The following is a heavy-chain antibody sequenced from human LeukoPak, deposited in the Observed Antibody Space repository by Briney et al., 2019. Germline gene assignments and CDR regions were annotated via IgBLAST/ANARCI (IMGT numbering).Heavy chain of an antibody. CDR1: GFSISSDSY. D-gene: IGHD2-2*01. J-gene: IGHJ5*02. Sequence: SETLSLTCAVSGFSISSDSYWGWIRQPPGKGLEWIGTIYYSGATYYSPSLKSRVTISLDTSKNHFSLRLTSATAADTAVYYCAKFGSTSGRGFDPWGQGTLVTVSS. CDR2: IYYSGAT. V-gene: IGHV4-38-2*01. CDR3: AKFGSTSGRGFDP.